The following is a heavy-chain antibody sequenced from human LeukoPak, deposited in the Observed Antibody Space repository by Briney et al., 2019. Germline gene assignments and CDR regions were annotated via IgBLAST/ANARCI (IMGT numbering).Heavy chain of an antibody. V-gene: IGHV4-59*08. CDR3: ARAAADLYWFDP. J-gene: IGHJ5*02. Sequence: SEALSLTCTVSGGSISSYYWSWIRQPPGKGLEWIGYIYYSGSTNYNPSLKSRVTISVDTSKNQLSLKLSSVTAADTAVYYCARAAADLYWFDPWGQGTLVTVSS. CDR2: IYYSGST. D-gene: IGHD6-13*01. CDR1: GGSISSYY.